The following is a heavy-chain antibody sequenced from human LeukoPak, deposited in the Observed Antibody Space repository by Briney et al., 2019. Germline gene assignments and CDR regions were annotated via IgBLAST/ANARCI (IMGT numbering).Heavy chain of an antibody. Sequence: PGGSLRLSCAASGFTFSSYGMHWVRQAPGKGLEWVAFIRYDGSNKYYADSVKGRFTISRDNSKNTLYLQMNSLRAEDTAVYYCAKGLEIFGVVRGNWFDPWGQGTLVTVSS. CDR1: GFTFSSYG. J-gene: IGHJ5*02. D-gene: IGHD3-3*01. V-gene: IGHV3-30*02. CDR2: IRYDGSNK. CDR3: AKGLEIFGVVRGNWFDP.